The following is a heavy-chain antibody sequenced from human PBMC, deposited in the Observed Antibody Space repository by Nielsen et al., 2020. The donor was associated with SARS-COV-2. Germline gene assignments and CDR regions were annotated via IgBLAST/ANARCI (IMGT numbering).Heavy chain of an antibody. Sequence: GGSLRLSCVVSGFTVGTNYMSWVRQAPGKGLEWVSVIYTGGTTYYAASVRERFTISRDSSKNTLYLHLNRLRVEDTAVYYCAREPYCSMTSCRGRIVSWGQGTLVSVAS. V-gene: IGHV3-53*01. CDR3: AREPYCSMTSCRGRIVS. CDR1: GFTVGTNY. D-gene: IGHD2-2*01. CDR2: IYTGGTT. J-gene: IGHJ5*01.